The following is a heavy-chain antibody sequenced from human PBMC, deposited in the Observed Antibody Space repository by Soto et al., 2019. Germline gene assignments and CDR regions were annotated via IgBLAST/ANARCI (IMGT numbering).Heavy chain of an antibody. CDR2: IYHSGST. D-gene: IGHD2-15*01. V-gene: IGHV4-4*02. Sequence: SETLSLTCAVSGGSISSSDLWNCVRQPPGTGLEWIGEIYHSGSTHYNPSLRGRVSISVDKSKSQFSLKLTSVTAADTAVYYCARMGYCSGGRCYPAYYGMDVWGQGTTVTVSS. CDR1: GGSISSSDL. J-gene: IGHJ6*02. CDR3: ARMGYCSGGRCYPAYYGMDV.